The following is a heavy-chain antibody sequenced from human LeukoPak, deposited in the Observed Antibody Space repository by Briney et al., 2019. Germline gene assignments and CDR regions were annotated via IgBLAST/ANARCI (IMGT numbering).Heavy chain of an antibody. V-gene: IGHV1-69*05. CDR1: GGTFSSYA. CDR3: ARAGIAAAGRGLYYFDY. Sequence: ASVKVSCKASGGTFSSYAISWVRQAPGQGLEWTGGIIPIFGTANYAQKFQGRVTITTDESTSTAYMELSSLRSEDTAVYYCARAGIAAAGRGLYYFDYWGQGTLVTVSS. J-gene: IGHJ4*02. CDR2: IIPIFGTA. D-gene: IGHD6-13*01.